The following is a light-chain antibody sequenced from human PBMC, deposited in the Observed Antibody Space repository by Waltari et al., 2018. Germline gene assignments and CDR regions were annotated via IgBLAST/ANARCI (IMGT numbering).Light chain of an antibody. J-gene: IGLJ1*01. V-gene: IGLV2-14*01. CDR3: SSYTSSSTASYV. CDR1: SSDVGGYNY. Sequence: QSALTQPASVSGSPGQSITISCTGTSSDVGGYNYVSWYQQHPGKAPKLMIYEVSNRPSEVSNRVSGSKSGTTASPTISGLQAEDEADYYCSSYTSSSTASYVFGTGTKVTVL. CDR2: EVS.